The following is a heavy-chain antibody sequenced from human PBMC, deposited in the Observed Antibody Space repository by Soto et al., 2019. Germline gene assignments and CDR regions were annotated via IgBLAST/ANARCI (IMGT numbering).Heavy chain of an antibody. CDR1: GFTGSSND. Sequence: GGSLGLWCGASGFTGSSNDMSWVRQAPGKGVEWVSVISGSGGSTYYADPVKGRFTISRDNSKNTLYLQMNSLTAEDTAVYYCAKGLRFLEWLLPGFDYWGQGTLVTLSS. J-gene: IGHJ4*02. CDR2: ISGSGGST. D-gene: IGHD3-3*01. V-gene: IGHV3-23*01. CDR3: AKGLRFLEWLLPGFDY.